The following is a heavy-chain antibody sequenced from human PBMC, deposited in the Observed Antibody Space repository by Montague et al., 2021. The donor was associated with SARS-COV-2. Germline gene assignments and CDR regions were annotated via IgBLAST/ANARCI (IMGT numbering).Heavy chain of an antibody. J-gene: IGHJ2*01. V-gene: IGHV3-23*03. Sequence: SLRLSCAASGFSFSSYAMTWVRQAPGKGLEWVSSIFGSGSGSYYGDSVKGRFTISRDNSKNTVYLHMSSLRAEDTAVYYCAKNRGSGSTIYWYFDLWGRGTPVTVAS. D-gene: IGHD1-26*01. CDR3: AKNRGSGSTIYWYFDL. CDR1: GFSFSSYA. CDR2: IFGSGSGS.